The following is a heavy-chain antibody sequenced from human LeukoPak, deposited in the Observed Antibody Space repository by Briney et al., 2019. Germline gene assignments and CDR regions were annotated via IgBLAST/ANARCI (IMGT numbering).Heavy chain of an antibody. CDR1: GFTFSSYW. Sequence: GGSLRLSCVASGFTFSSYWMHWVREDPRKGLVWVSRINGDGRNINYADSVRGRFTISRDNAKNTLYLQMNSLRAEDTALYYCAKDYMTTVTTIPDYWGQGTLVTVSS. CDR2: INGDGRNI. CDR3: AKDYMTTVTTIPDY. D-gene: IGHD4-17*01. V-gene: IGHV3-74*01. J-gene: IGHJ4*02.